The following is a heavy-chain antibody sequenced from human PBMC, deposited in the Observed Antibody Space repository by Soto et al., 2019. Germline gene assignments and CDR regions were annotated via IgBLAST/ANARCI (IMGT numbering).Heavy chain of an antibody. CDR1: GFTFSSYG. J-gene: IGHJ4*02. CDR3: AKVLRGYSYGLDY. Sequence: VGSLRLSCAASGFTFSSYGMHWVRQAPGKGLEWVAVISYDGSNKYYADSVKGRFTISRDNSKNTLYLQMNSLRAEDTAVYYCAKVLRGYSYGLDYWGQGTLVTVSS. D-gene: IGHD5-18*01. V-gene: IGHV3-30*18. CDR2: ISYDGSNK.